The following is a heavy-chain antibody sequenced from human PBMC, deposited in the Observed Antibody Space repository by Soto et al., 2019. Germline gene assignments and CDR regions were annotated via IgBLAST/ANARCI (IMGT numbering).Heavy chain of an antibody. D-gene: IGHD3-16*01. CDR2: ISHAGKT. V-gene: IGHV4-34*01. CDR1: GGSRSHYSWT. J-gene: IGHJ6*02. Sequence: PSETLAITCAVYGGSRSHYSWTWTWIRQPPGKGLEWIGQISHAGKTDFNPSLESRVTISLDTSKNHFSLRLGSVTAADRAIYYCARGQYFGTYEKGDFYYSGLDVWGQGTTV. CDR3: ARGQYFGTYEKGDFYYSGLDV.